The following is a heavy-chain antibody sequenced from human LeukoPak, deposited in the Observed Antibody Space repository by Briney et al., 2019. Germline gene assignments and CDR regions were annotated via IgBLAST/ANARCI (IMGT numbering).Heavy chain of an antibody. CDR1: GASITSFH. D-gene: IGHD6-6*01. J-gene: IGHJ4*02. CDR2: IYTSGST. CDR3: ARKDGDY. V-gene: IGHV4-4*07. Sequence: PSETLSLTCAVSGASITSFHWTWFRQPAGRGLEWIGLIYTSGSTLYNPSLQSRVAMSVDVTKLPLSLKLSYVTAADAATYYCARKDGDYWGQGTLVTVSS.